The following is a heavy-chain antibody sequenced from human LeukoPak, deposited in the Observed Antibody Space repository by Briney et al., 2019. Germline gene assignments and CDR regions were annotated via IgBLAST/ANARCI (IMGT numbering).Heavy chain of an antibody. CDR3: AKEYSSIWYDY. Sequence: PLGCLRLSCAASLVTFSSYAMSWVRQAPGKGVERGSAISGSGGSTYYADTLKGRVAISRENSKKTLYLQINTLRDQDTAAYYSAKEYSSIWYDYWSQGTLVTVSS. CDR1: LVTFSSYA. D-gene: IGHD6-13*01. V-gene: IGHV3-23*01. J-gene: IGHJ4*02. CDR2: ISGSGGST.